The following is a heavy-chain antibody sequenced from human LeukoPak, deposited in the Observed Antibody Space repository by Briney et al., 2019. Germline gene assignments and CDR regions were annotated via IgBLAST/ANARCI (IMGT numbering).Heavy chain of an antibody. CDR1: GYTFTSYY. CDR3: ARDWDDIAGYGSGSPDDAFDI. Sequence: ASVKVSCKASGYTFTSYYMHWVRQAPGQGLEWMGIINPSGGSTSYAQKFQGRVTMTRDMSTSTVYMELSSLRSEDTAVYYCARDWDDIAGYGSGSPDDAFDIWGQGTMVTVSS. D-gene: IGHD3-10*01. J-gene: IGHJ3*02. CDR2: INPSGGST. V-gene: IGHV1-46*01.